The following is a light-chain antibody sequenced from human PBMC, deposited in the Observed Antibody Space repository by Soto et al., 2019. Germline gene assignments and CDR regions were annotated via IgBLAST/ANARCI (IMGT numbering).Light chain of an antibody. CDR2: GAS. CDR3: QQSYSTPT. Sequence: DIQMTPSPYSLAASVGDRVTITCRSSQNINNFFNWYQHKPGKAPKVLISGASSLQSGVTSRFSGSGSGTDFSRTISGLQPEDFATAYCQQSYSTPTFGGGPKVEIK. J-gene: IGKJ4*01. CDR1: QNINNF. V-gene: IGKV1-39*01.